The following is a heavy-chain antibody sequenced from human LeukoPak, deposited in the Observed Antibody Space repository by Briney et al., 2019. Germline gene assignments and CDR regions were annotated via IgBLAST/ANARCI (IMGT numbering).Heavy chain of an antibody. CDR1: GGSLSGYY. CDR2: INHSGST. Sequence: SETLSLTCAVYGGSLSGYYWSWIRQPPGKGLEWIGEINHSGSTNYNPSLKSRVTISVDTSKNQFSLKLSSVTAADTAVYYCARGRVYYDILTGYYTNWFDPWGQGTLVTVSS. V-gene: IGHV4-34*01. CDR3: ARGRVYYDILTGYYTNWFDP. J-gene: IGHJ5*02. D-gene: IGHD3-9*01.